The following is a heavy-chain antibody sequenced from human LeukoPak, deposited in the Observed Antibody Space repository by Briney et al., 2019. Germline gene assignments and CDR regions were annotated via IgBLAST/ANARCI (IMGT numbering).Heavy chain of an antibody. CDR1: GFPFSRYW. V-gene: IGHV3-7*01. CDR2: IKEDGSEK. CDR3: ARLGSYLDY. Sequence: GVSLRLSCAASGFPFSRYWMNWVRQAPGKGLEWVVTIKEDGSEKYYVGSVKGRFTISRDNAKNSLYLQLNSMRAEDTAVFYCARLGSYLDYWGQGTLVTVSS. D-gene: IGHD1-26*01. J-gene: IGHJ4*02.